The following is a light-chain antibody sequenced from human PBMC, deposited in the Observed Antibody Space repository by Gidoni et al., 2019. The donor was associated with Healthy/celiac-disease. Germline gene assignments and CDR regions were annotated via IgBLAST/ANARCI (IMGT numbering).Light chain of an antibody. CDR3: QQYNNWPPLT. V-gene: IGKV3-15*01. J-gene: IGKJ4*01. CDR2: GAS. Sequence: EIVMTQSPATLSVSPGERATLSCRASQRVSSTLAWYQQKPGQAPRLLSYGASTRATGIPARFSGSGSGTEFTLTISSLQSEDFAVYYCQQYNNWPPLTFGGXTKVEIK. CDR1: QRVSST.